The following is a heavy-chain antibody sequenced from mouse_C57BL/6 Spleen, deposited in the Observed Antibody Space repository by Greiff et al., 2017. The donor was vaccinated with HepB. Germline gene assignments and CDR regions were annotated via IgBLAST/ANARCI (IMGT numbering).Heavy chain of an antibody. CDR1: GYTFTSYW. CDR2: VYPSDSET. Sequence: VQLQQPGAELVRPGSSVKLSCKASGYTFTSYWMDWVKQRPGQGLEWIGNVYPSDSETHYNQKFKDKATLTVDKSSSTAYMQLSSLTSEDSAVYYCARKEGIAYAMDYWGQGTSVTVSS. CDR3: ARKEGIAYAMDY. V-gene: IGHV1-61*01. J-gene: IGHJ4*01.